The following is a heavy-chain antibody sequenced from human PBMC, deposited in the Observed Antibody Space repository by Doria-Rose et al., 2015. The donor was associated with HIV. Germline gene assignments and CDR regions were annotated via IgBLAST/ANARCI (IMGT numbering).Heavy chain of an antibody. J-gene: IGHJ4*02. D-gene: IGHD1-26*01. CDR2: IFYTGST. V-gene: IGHV4-59*01. CDR3: ARVLSGTYDY. Sequence: VQLVESGPGLVKPSETLSLTCSVSGGSISHYYWSWIPQAPGEVLEYIGDIFYTGSTNYSPSLKSRVSISIDTSKNKFSLRLSSVTAADTAVYYCARVLSGTYDYWGQGTLVTVSS. CDR1: GGSISHYY.